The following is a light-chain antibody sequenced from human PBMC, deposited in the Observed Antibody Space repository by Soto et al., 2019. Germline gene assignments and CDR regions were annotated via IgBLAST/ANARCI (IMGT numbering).Light chain of an antibody. CDR1: QSISSY. J-gene: IGKJ1*01. V-gene: IGKV1-39*01. Sequence: DIQMTQSPSSLSASVGDRVTITCRASQSISSYLNWYQQKPGKAPKLLIYAASSLQRGVPSRFSGSGSATDFTLTISSLQPEDFATYDCQQSYSTPPGFGQGTKVEIK. CDR2: AAS. CDR3: QQSYSTPPG.